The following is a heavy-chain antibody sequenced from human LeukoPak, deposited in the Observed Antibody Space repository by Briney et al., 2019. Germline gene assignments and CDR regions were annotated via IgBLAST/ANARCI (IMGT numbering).Heavy chain of an antibody. V-gene: IGHV3-9*01. J-gene: IGHJ3*02. CDR2: ISWNSGSI. CDR1: GFTFDDYA. CDR3: AKARAGDYKHLGAFDI. D-gene: IGHD4-17*01. Sequence: GGSLRLSCAASGFTFDDYAMHWVRQAPGKGLEWVSGISWNSGSIGYADSVKGRFTISRDNAKNSLYLQMNSLRAEDTALYYCAKARAGDYKHLGAFDIWGQGTMVTVSS.